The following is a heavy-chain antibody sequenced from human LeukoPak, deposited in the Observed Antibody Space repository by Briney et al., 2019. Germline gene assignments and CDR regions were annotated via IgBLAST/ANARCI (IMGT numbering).Heavy chain of an antibody. CDR3: ASSRGSGSPTESAFDI. D-gene: IGHD3-10*01. CDR1: GYSFTSYW. J-gene: IGHJ3*02. Sequence: GESLKISCKGSGYSFTSYWIGWVRQMPGKGLEWMGIIYPGDSDTRYSPSFQGQVTISADKSISTAYLQWSSLKASDTAMYYCASSRGSGSPTESAFDIWGQGTMVTVSS. CDR2: IYPGDSDT. V-gene: IGHV5-51*01.